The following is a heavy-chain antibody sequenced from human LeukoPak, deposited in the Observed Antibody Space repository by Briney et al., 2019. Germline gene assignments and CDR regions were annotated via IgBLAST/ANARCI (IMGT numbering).Heavy chain of an antibody. CDR3: ARDLGLRGVTNWFDP. Sequence: ASVKLSCKASAYTFNNYLLHWVRPAPGQGLEWMGIVDPSGGSTDYAQKFQGRVTMTRDTFTSTVYMELSSLRSEDTAVYYCARDLGLRGVTNWFDPWGQGTLVTVSS. D-gene: IGHD3-10*01. J-gene: IGHJ5*02. V-gene: IGHV1-46*02. CDR2: VDPSGGST. CDR1: AYTFNNYL.